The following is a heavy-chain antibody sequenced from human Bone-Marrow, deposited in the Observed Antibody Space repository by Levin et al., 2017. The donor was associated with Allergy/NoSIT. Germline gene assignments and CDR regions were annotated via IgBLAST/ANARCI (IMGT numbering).Heavy chain of an antibody. V-gene: IGHV3-49*03. D-gene: IGHD1-26*01. CDR1: GFSFAEYT. J-gene: IGHJ4*02. Sequence: PGGSLRLSCAGSGFSFAEYTMIWFRQGPGKGLEWVGFMRSTTYGGTTEFAASVKGRFTISRDDSNSIAYLQMKSLKSEDTAVYYCSGLVGTTTLLDYWGRGTLVTVSS. CDR3: SGLVGTTTLLDY. CDR2: MRSTTYGGTT.